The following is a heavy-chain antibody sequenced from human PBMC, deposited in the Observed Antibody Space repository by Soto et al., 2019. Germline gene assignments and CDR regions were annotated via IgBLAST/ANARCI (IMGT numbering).Heavy chain of an antibody. J-gene: IGHJ6*03. Sequence: EVQVLESGGGLVQPGGSLRVSCAASGFSFSSYAMSWVRQAPGKGLEWVSGISGGGGSTYYVDSVKGRFTISRDNSRNTLYLQMNSLRAEDTAVYYCAKGGGGGGNYYYYMDGWGKGTTVTVSS. CDR2: ISGGGGST. CDR3: AKGGGGGGNYYYYMDG. D-gene: IGHD1-26*01. CDR1: GFSFSSYA. V-gene: IGHV3-23*01.